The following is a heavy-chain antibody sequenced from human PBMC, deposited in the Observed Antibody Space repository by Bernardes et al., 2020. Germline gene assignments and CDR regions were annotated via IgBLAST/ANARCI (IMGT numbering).Heavy chain of an antibody. J-gene: IGHJ4*02. CDR3: ARDRYGDYVFDY. V-gene: IGHV3-48*02. CDR2: ISSSSRTI. CDR1: GFTFSSYS. D-gene: IGHD4-17*01. Sequence: GGSLRLSCAASGFTFSSYSMNWVRQAPGKGLEWVSYISSSSRTIYYADSVKGRFTISRDNAENSLYLQMNSLRDEDTAVYYCARDRYGDYVFDYWGQGTLVTVSS.